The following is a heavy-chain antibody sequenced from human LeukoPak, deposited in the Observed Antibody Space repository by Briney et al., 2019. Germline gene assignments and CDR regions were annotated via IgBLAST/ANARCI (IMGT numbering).Heavy chain of an antibody. Sequence: ASVKVSCKASGYTFTSYYMHWVRQAPGQGLEWMGVINPSGGSTSYAQKFQGRVTMTRDTSTSTVYMELSSLRSEDTAVYYCARSVPMTTVTTFDFDYWGQGTLVTVSS. J-gene: IGHJ4*02. CDR1: GYTFTSYY. D-gene: IGHD4-17*01. V-gene: IGHV1-46*03. CDR3: ARSVPMTTVTTFDFDY. CDR2: INPSGGST.